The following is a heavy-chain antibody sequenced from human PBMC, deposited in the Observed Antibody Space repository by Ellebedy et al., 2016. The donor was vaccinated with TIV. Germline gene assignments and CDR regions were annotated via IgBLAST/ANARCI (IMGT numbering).Heavy chain of an antibody. Sequence: GESLNISCSASGFTFTTYAMHWVRQAPGKGLEYVSAITGDGGSTYYADSVKGRFTISRDNSKQTLYLQMSSLRAEGTAMYYCVKAWGDWGQGALVTVSS. V-gene: IGHV3-64D*06. J-gene: IGHJ4*02. CDR3: VKAWGD. CDR1: GFTFTTYA. D-gene: IGHD3-16*01. CDR2: ITGDGGST.